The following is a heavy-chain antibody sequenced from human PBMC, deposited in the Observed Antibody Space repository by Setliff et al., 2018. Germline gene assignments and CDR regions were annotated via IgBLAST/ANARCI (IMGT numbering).Heavy chain of an antibody. CDR3: ARTTYGDSDYFDY. Sequence: PSETLSLTCTVSGASISSGTYYWAWIRQPPGKGLEWIGRIHYSGSTYYNPSLKSRVTISVDTSKNQFSLKLSSVTAADTAVYYCARTTYGDSDYFDYWGQGTLVTVSS. D-gene: IGHD4-17*01. CDR2: IHYSGST. V-gene: IGHV4-39*01. J-gene: IGHJ4*02. CDR1: GASISSGTYY.